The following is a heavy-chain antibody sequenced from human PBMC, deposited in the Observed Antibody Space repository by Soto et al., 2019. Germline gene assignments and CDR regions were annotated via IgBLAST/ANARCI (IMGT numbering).Heavy chain of an antibody. Sequence: QVQLVQSGAEVKKPGASVKVSCKASGYTFTNYGISWVRQAPGQGLEWMGWISAYNANTYYAQTFQGRVTMTIETSTSTTYLELSSLKSNDTAVYYCARDQSSGWYGKDSGMDVWGQGTTVTVSS. D-gene: IGHD6-19*01. V-gene: IGHV1-18*01. J-gene: IGHJ6*02. CDR1: GYTFTNYG. CDR3: ARDQSSGWYGKDSGMDV. CDR2: ISAYNANT.